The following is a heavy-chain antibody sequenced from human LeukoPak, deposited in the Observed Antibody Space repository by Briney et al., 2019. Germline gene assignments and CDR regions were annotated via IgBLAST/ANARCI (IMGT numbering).Heavy chain of an antibody. CDR3: ARGPHGRIYDILTGFDY. D-gene: IGHD3-9*01. Sequence: ASVKVSCKASGYTFTSYAMHWLRQAPGQGLEWMGWINPNSGGTNYAQKFQGRVTMTRDTSISTAYMELSRLRSDDTAVYYCARGPHGRIYDILTGFDYWGQGTLVTVSS. CDR2: INPNSGGT. CDR1: GYTFTSYA. V-gene: IGHV1-2*02. J-gene: IGHJ4*02.